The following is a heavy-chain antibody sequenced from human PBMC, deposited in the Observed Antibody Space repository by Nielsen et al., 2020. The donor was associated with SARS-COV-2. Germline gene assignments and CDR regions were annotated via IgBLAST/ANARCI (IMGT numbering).Heavy chain of an antibody. CDR1: GFTFSSYG. CDR3: ARPGSSSGQASYYYYYMDV. D-gene: IGHD6-6*01. Sequence: GGSLRLSCAASGFTFSSYGMHWVRQAPGKGLEWVAVISYDGSNKYYADSVKGRFTISRDNAKNSLYLQMNSLRAEDTAVYYCARPGSSSGQASYYYYYMDVWGKGTTVTVSS. J-gene: IGHJ6*03. V-gene: IGHV3-30*03. CDR2: ISYDGSNK.